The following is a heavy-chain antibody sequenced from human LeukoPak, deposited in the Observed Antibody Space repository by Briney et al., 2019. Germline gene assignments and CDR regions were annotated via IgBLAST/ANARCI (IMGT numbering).Heavy chain of an antibody. CDR1: GYSISSGYY. J-gene: IGHJ4*02. Sequence: SETLSLTCAVSGYSISSGYYWGWIRQPPGKGLEWIGSIYHSGSTYYNPYLKSRVTISVDPSKNQFSLKLSSVTAADTAVYYCARGQYTRFPYPRSLGHDYWGQGTLVTVSS. CDR2: IYHSGST. D-gene: IGHD6-6*01. V-gene: IGHV4-38-2*01. CDR3: ARGQYTRFPYPRSLGHDY.